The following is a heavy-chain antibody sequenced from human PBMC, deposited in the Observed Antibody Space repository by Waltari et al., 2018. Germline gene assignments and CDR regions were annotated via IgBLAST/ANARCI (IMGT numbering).Heavy chain of an antibody. D-gene: IGHD4-4*01. CDR1: GGTLNTYS. CDR2: ICPIFGTA. V-gene: IGHV1-69*01. Sequence: QVQLVQSGAEVKKPGTSVKVSCKASGGTLNTYSINWVRQAPGQGLEWMGGICPIFGTANYAQNCQGRVTITADESTSTAYMELSSLRSEDTAVYYCAKESIDSNYQPDYWGQGTLVTVSS. J-gene: IGHJ4*02. CDR3: AKESIDSNYQPDY.